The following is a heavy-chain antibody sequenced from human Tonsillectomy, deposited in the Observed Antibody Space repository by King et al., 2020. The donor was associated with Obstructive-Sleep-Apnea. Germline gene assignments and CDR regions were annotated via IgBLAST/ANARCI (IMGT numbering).Heavy chain of an antibody. CDR3: AKDTDGSGSYAIEH. J-gene: IGHJ1*01. D-gene: IGHD3-22*01. CDR1: GFSFSNYG. CDR2: ISYDGSNK. V-gene: IGHV3-30*18. Sequence: VQLAESGGGVVQPGRSLRLSCAASGFSFSNYGMHWVRQASGKGLEWVAVISYDGSNKYYADSVKGRFTISRDNFKNTLYLQMNSLRAEDTAVFYCAKDTDGSGSYAIEHWGQGTLVTVSS.